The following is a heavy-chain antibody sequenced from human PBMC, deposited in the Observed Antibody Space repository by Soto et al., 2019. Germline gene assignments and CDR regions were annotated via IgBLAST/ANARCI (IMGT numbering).Heavy chain of an antibody. CDR3: ARDKITGLFDY. D-gene: IGHD2-8*02. V-gene: IGHV4-61*01. CDR2: IYYSGST. CDR1: GGSVSSGSYY. Sequence: SETLSLTCTVSGGSVSSGSYYWSWIRQPPGKGLEWIGYIYYSGSTNYNPSLKSRVTISVDASKNQFSLKLTSVTAADTAVYYCARDKITGLFDYWGQGTLVTVSS. J-gene: IGHJ4*02.